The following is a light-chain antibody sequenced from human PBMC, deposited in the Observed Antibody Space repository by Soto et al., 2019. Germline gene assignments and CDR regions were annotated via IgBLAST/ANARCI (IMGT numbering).Light chain of an antibody. V-gene: IGKV3-20*01. Sequence: EILLTQSPSTLSFSPGEVVTLSFRASQSVTVNSLAWYQQKPGQAPRLLIYAASTRAAAVPDRFTGSGSGTDFALTISRLEPEDFGVYYCQQYGDSPLTSGPGTKVDIK. J-gene: IGKJ3*01. CDR3: QQYGDSPLT. CDR2: AAS. CDR1: QSVTVNS.